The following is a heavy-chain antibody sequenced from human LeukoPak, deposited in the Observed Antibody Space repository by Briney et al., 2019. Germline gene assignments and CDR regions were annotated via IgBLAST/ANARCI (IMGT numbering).Heavy chain of an antibody. D-gene: IGHD3-22*01. CDR2: IYYSGST. V-gene: IGHV4-39*01. CDR1: GGSISSGSYY. Sequence: SETLSLTCTVSGGSISSGSYYWSWIRQPPGKGLEWIGSIYYSGSTYYNPSLKSRVTISVDTSKNQFSLKLSSVTAADTAVYYCARPGDYYDSSGYYSMSIDYWGQGTLVTVSS. CDR3: ARPGDYYDSSGYYSMSIDY. J-gene: IGHJ4*02.